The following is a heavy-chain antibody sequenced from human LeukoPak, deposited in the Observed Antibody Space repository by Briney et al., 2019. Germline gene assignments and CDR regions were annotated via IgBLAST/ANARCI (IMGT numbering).Heavy chain of an antibody. J-gene: IGHJ5*02. D-gene: IGHD6-13*01. Sequence: GGSLRLSCAASGFTFDDYAMHWVRQAPGKGLEWVSGISWNSGSIGYADSVRGRFTISRVNAKNSLYLQMNSLRAEDTALYYCAKSTDSSSWYRSGFDPWGQGTLVTVSS. CDR3: AKSTDSSSWYRSGFDP. CDR1: GFTFDDYA. CDR2: ISWNSGSI. V-gene: IGHV3-9*01.